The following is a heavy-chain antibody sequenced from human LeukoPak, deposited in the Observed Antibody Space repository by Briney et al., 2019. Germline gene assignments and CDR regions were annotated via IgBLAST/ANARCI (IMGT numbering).Heavy chain of an antibody. CDR1: GGSFSGYY. CDR2: IYYSGST. Sequence: SETLSLTCAVYGGSFSGYYWSWIRQPPGKGLEWIGYIYYSGSTYYNPSLKSRVTISVDTSKNQFSLKLSSVTAADTAVYYCAGAVAYSSSQHGEQYYFDYWGQGTLVTVSS. V-gene: IGHV4-59*12. J-gene: IGHJ4*02. CDR3: AGAVAYSSSQHGEQYYFDY. D-gene: IGHD6-13*01.